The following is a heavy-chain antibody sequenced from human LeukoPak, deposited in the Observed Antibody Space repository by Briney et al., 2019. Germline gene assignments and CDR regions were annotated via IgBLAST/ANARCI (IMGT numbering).Heavy chain of an antibody. V-gene: IGHV1-2*02. Sequence: ASVKLSCKSSGYTFTCYYMHRVRQAPGPGLEWMGWINPNSSGTSYAQKFQGRVTMTRDTSISTAYMELSRLRSDDTAVYYCAREVGGGDYYYYYMDVWGKGTTVTVSS. J-gene: IGHJ6*03. D-gene: IGHD6-19*01. CDR2: INPNSSGT. CDR3: AREVGGGDYYYYYMDV. CDR1: GYTFTCYY.